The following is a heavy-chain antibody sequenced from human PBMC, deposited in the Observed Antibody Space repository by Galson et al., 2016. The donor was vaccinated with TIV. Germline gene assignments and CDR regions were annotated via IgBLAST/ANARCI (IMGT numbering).Heavy chain of an antibody. CDR1: GFIFSIYG. CDR3: AKVGARGYGDYPYYLEY. Sequence: SLRLSCAASGFIFSIYGMHWVRQAPGKGLEWVTLISFDGDNQYYADSVKGRFTSSRDNSKNKMYLHMNSLRTEDTAVYYCAKVGARGYGDYPYYLEYWGQGTLVTVSS. V-gene: IGHV3-30*18. D-gene: IGHD4-17*01. CDR2: ISFDGDNQ. J-gene: IGHJ4*02.